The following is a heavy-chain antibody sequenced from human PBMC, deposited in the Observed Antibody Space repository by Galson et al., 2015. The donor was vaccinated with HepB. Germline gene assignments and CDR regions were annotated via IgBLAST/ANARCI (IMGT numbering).Heavy chain of an antibody. CDR3: AKDGIMVANNPYHFHY. V-gene: IGHV3-23*01. CDR2: ITSSGGNS. CDR1: GYSFTRYA. D-gene: IGHD2-15*01. J-gene: IGHJ4*02. Sequence: SLRLSCAASGYSFTRYAMIWVRQAPGKGLEWVSSITSSGGNSYYTVSVKGRFTVSRDNSKNTLLLQLNSLRAEDTAMYFCAKDGIMVANNPYHFHYWGQGTLVAVSS.